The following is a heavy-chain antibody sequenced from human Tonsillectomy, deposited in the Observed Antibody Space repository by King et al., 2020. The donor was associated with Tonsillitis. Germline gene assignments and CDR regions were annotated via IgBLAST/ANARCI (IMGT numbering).Heavy chain of an antibody. J-gene: IGHJ4*02. CDR2: ISASGGST. CDR1: GFTFSSFA. Sequence: VQLVESGGGLVQPGGSLRISCAASGFTFSSFAMHWVRQAPGRGLEWVSAISASGGSTYYADSVKGRFTISRDNSKSTLFLQMNSLRGEDTAVYYCANSILPWSFYFDYWGQGSLVTVSS. D-gene: IGHD1-26*01. CDR3: ANSILPWSFYFDY. V-gene: IGHV3-23*04.